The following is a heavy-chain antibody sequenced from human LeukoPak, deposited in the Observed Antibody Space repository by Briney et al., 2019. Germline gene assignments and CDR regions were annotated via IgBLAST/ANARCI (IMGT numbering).Heavy chain of an antibody. CDR2: INPRGGST. CDR1: GYSFISQY. V-gene: IGHV1-46*01. J-gene: IGHJ4*02. CDR3: AREYGSGGDYYFDY. D-gene: IGHD4-17*01. Sequence: ASVKVSCTASGYSFISQYMHWVRQAPGQGLEWMGIINPRGGSTSYAQKFQGRVTMTRDTSTSTVYMELSSLRSEDTAVYYCAREYGSGGDYYFDYWGQGTLVTVSS.